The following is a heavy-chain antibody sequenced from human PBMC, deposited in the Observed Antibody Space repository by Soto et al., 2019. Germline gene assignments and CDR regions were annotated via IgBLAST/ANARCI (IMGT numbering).Heavy chain of an antibody. CDR3: ARAPPTHYGMDV. V-gene: IGHV3-21*01. Sequence: EVQLVESGGGLVKPGGSLRLSCAASGFTFSSYSMNWVRQAPGKGLEWVSSISSSSSYIYYADSVKGRFTISRDNAKNSLYLQMNSLRAEDTAVYYGARAPPTHYGMDVWGQGTTVTVSS. CDR1: GFTFSSYS. J-gene: IGHJ6*02. CDR2: ISSSSSYI.